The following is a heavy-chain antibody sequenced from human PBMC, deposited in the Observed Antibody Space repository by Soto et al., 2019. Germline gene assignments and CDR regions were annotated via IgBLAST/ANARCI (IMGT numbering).Heavy chain of an antibody. D-gene: IGHD5-18*01. Sequence: QVHFVQSGAEEKKPGASVKVSCKASGYTFTDSAIHWVRQAPGQRLEWMGWINAGNGDTKYSQKFQGRVTITRDTSANTAYMELSSLTSEDTAEYYCARDRGYTYGYWGWFDPWGQGTLVTVSS. CDR1: GYTFTDSA. CDR2: INAGNGDT. V-gene: IGHV1-3*05. J-gene: IGHJ5*02. CDR3: ARDRGYTYGYWGWFDP.